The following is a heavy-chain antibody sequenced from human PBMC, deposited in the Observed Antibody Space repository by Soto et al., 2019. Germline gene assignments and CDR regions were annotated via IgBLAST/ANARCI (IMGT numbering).Heavy chain of an antibody. CDR2: IYYSGST. Sequence: SETLCLTCTVSGGSISSGDYYWSWIRQPPGKGLEWIGYIYYSGSTYYNPSLKSRVTISVDTSKNQFSLKLSSVTAADTAVYYCARASTGTTTAGAFDIWGQGTMVT. CDR1: GGSISSGDYY. D-gene: IGHD1-7*01. V-gene: IGHV4-30-4*01. CDR3: ARASTGTTTAGAFDI. J-gene: IGHJ3*02.